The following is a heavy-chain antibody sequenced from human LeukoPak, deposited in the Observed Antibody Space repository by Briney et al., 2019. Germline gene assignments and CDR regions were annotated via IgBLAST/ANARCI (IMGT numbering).Heavy chain of an antibody. Sequence: KPSETLSLTCAVYGGSFSGYYWSWIRQPPGKGLEWIGEINHSGSTNYNPSLKSRVTISVDTSKNQFSLKLSSVTAADTAVYYCARGRVICSGGSCSHYFDYWGQGTLVTVSS. D-gene: IGHD2-15*01. CDR2: INHSGST. CDR3: ARGRVICSGGSCSHYFDY. J-gene: IGHJ4*02. V-gene: IGHV4-34*01. CDR1: GGSFSGYY.